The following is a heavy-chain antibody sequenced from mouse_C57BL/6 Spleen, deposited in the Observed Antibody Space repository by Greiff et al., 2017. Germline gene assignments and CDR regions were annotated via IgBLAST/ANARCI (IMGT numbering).Heavy chain of an antibody. V-gene: IGHV1-52*01. J-gene: IGHJ4*01. CDR3: AGYSNYGHYAMDY. D-gene: IGHD2-5*01. Sequence: VQLQQPGAELVRPGSSVKLSCKASGYTFTSYWMHWVKQRPIQGLEWIGNIDPSDSETHYNQKFKDKATLTVDKSSSTAYMQLSSLTSEDSAVYYCAGYSNYGHYAMDYWGQGTSVTVSS. CDR2: IDPSDSET. CDR1: GYTFTSYW.